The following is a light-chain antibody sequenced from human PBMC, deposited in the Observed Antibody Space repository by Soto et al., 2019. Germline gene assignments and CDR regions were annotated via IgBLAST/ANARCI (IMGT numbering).Light chain of an antibody. CDR3: QQSYTMPTT. CDR2: TAS. CDR1: QSISSY. V-gene: IGKV1-39*01. J-gene: IGKJ1*01. Sequence: DIQMTQSPSSLSPSVGDRVTITCRASQSISSYLNWYQQKPGKAPKLLIYTASSLQSGVPSRFSGSGSGTDFTLTISSLQPEDFVTYYCQQSYTMPTTFGQGTKVEIK.